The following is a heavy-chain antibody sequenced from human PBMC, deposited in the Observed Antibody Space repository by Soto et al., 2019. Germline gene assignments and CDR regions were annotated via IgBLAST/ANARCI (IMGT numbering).Heavy chain of an antibody. CDR1: GGTFIPYT. D-gene: IGHD3-10*01. Sequence: QVQLVQSGAEVKKPGSSVKVSCKASGGTFIPYTINWVRQAPGQGLEWMGRISPFHGVTNYAQKFQARVTITADKSTSTADMELSGLRFEDTAMYYCTRDWEITVSTWSFGGFWGRGTLCNVS. CDR2: ISPFHGVT. CDR3: TRDWEITVSTWSFGGF. J-gene: IGHJ4*02. V-gene: IGHV1-69*08.